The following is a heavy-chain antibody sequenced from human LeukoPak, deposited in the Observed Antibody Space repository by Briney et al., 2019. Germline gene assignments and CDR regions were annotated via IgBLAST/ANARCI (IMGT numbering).Heavy chain of an antibody. D-gene: IGHD2-8*01. V-gene: IGHV3-21*01. CDR3: AKDRCSNGIGCYYYYMDV. CDR2: ISSSSSYI. CDR1: GFTFSSYS. J-gene: IGHJ6*03. Sequence: GGSLRLSCAASGFTFSSYSMNWVRQAPGKGLEWVSSISSSSSYIYYADSVKGRFSISRDSSKNILYLQMNSLRTEDTAVYYCAKDRCSNGIGCYYYYMDVWGKGTTVTISS.